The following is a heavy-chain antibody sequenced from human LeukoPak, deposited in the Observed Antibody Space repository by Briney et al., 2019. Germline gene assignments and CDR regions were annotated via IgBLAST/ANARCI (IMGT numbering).Heavy chain of an antibody. J-gene: IGHJ5*02. CDR2: ISYDGSNK. D-gene: IGHD2-2*01. V-gene: IGHV3-30*03. CDR1: GFTFSSYG. CDR3: ARLSSTSCCNWFDP. Sequence: GGSLRLSCAASGFTFSSYGMHWVRQAPGKGLEWVAVISYDGSNKYYADSVKGRFTISRDNSKNTLYLQMNSLRAEDRAVYYCARLSSTSCCNWFDPGGQGTRVTVSS.